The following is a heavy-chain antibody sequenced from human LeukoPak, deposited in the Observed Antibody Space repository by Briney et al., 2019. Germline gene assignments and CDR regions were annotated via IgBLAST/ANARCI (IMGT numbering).Heavy chain of an antibody. D-gene: IGHD1-26*01. CDR2: IHYSGTS. J-gene: IGHJ4*02. CDR1: GGSIRSDY. CDR3: ASQAGGSHEY. V-gene: IGHV4-59*01. Sequence: SETLSLTCTVSGGSIRSDYWSWIRQPPGKGPEWIGYIHYSGTSNYNPSLKSRVSISADTSKNQFSLKLSSVTAADTAVYYCASQAGGSHEYWGQGTLVTVSS.